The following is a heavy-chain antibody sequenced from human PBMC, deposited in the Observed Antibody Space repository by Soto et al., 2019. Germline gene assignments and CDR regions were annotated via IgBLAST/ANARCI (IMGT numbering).Heavy chain of an antibody. J-gene: IGHJ4*02. CDR1: GGSINSYY. CDR3: ATGTTLFDY. D-gene: IGHD1-1*01. CDR2: IYYSGST. Sequence: SETLSLTCTVSGGSINSYYWSWIRQPPGKGLEWIGYIYYSGSTNYNPSLKSRVTISVDTSKNQFSLKLSSVTAADTAVYYCATGTTLFDYWGQGTLVTVSS. V-gene: IGHV4-59*01.